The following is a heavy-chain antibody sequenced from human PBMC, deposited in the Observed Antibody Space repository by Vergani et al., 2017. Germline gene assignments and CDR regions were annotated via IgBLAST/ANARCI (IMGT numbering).Heavy chain of an antibody. Sequence: QLQLQESGPGLVKPSETLSLTCTVSGGSISSSSYYWGWIRQPPGKGLEWIGSIYYSGSTYYNPSLKSRVTISVDTSKNQFSLKLSSVTAADTAVYYCARDLSFFSPSLGYWGQGTLVTVSS. CDR1: GGSISSSSYY. D-gene: IGHD3-16*01. CDR3: ARDLSFFSPSLGY. V-gene: IGHV4-39*07. J-gene: IGHJ4*02. CDR2: IYYSGST.